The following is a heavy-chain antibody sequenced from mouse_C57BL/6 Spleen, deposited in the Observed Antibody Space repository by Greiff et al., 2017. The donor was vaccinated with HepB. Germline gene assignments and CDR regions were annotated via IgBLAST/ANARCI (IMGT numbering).Heavy chain of an antibody. J-gene: IGHJ3*01. CDR1: GFNIKDYY. CDR2: IDPEDGET. D-gene: IGHD2-2*01. Sequence: EVQLQQSGAELVKPGASAKLSCTAPGFNIKDYYTHWVKQRTEQGLEWIGRIDPEDGETKYAPEFQGKATITADTSSNTAYLQLSSLPSEDTAVYYCAGDGYDGFGYWGQGTLVTVSA. CDR3: AGDGYDGFGY. V-gene: IGHV14-2*01.